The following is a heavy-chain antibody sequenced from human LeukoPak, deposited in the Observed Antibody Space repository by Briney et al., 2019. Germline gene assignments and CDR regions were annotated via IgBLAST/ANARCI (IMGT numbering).Heavy chain of an antibody. CDR1: GFTFGNYG. J-gene: IGHJ4*02. CDR3: ARAQTYGDSRLLLDF. CDR2: INWNGGST. V-gene: IGHV3-20*04. Sequence: GGSLRLSCAASGFTFGNYGMSWVRQAPGKGLEWVSGINWNGGSTGYADSVEGRFTISRDNAKNSQYLQMNSLRVEDTALYYCARAQTYGDSRLLLDFWGQGTLVTVFS. D-gene: IGHD4-17*01.